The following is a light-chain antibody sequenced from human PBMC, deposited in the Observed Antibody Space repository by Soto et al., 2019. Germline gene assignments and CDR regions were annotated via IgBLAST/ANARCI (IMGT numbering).Light chain of an antibody. CDR1: QSVSNNY. J-gene: IGKJ2*03. Sequence: VMTQSPATLSVSPGEESNLSGSPSQSVSNNYLAWYKQKPGQAPRLLIYDASSRATGIPDRVSGSGSGTDFTLTISRLEPEDFAVYYCQQYAMPPYGFGQGTKVDIK. CDR3: QQYAMPPYG. V-gene: IGKV3-20*01. CDR2: DAS.